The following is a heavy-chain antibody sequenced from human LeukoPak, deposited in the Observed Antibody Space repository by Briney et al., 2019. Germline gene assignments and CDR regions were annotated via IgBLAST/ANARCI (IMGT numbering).Heavy chain of an antibody. J-gene: IGHJ5*01. Sequence: GGSLRLSCVASGFSVKSNYLTWVRQAPGKGLEWVSLIFSGDSKYYADSVEGRFTVSRDNSKNTVYLQMNNLRVEDTAIHYCAQALGTGRHDEGVWFDSWGPGTLVTVSS. CDR3: AQALGTGRHDEGVWFDS. CDR2: IFSGDSK. D-gene: IGHD3/OR15-3a*01. CDR1: GFSVKSNY. V-gene: IGHV3-66*01.